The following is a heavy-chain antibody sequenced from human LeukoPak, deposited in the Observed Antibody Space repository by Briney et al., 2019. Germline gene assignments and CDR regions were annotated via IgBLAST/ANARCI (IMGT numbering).Heavy chain of an antibody. J-gene: IGHJ4*02. CDR3: ARDLYYYGSGSYYY. V-gene: IGHV3-30-3*01. CDR2: ISYDGSNK. Sequence: SCKASGGTFSSYAMHWVRQAPGKGLEWVAVISYDGSNKYYADSVKGRFTISRDNSKNTLYLQMNSLRAEDTAVYYCARDLYYYGSGSYYYWGQGTLVTVSS. D-gene: IGHD3-10*01. CDR1: GGTFSSYA.